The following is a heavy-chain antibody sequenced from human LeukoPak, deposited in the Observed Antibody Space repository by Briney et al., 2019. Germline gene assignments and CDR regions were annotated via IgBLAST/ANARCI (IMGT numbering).Heavy chain of an antibody. Sequence: GGSLRLSCAASGFTFSSYSMNWVRQAPGKGLEWVSSISSSSSYIYYADSVKGRFTISRDNAKNSLYLQMNSLRAEDTAVYYCARGPSMVRGVIMPEVFFDYWGQGTLVTVSS. CDR3: ARGPSMVRGVIMPEVFFDY. CDR1: GFTFSSYS. D-gene: IGHD3-10*01. J-gene: IGHJ4*02. CDR2: ISSSSSYI. V-gene: IGHV3-21*01.